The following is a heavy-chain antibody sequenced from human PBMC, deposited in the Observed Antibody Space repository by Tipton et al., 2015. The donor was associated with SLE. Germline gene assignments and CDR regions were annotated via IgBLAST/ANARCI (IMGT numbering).Heavy chain of an antibody. CDR1: GFTFSSYG. J-gene: IGHJ3*01. CDR2: IWYDGSNK. Sequence: RSLRLSCAASGFTFSSYGMHWVRQAPGKGLEWVAVIWYDGSNKYYADSVKGRFTISRDNSKNSVYLDLNSLRAEDTAFFYCALQKEAFDVWGQGTMVTVSS. V-gene: IGHV3-33*03. CDR3: ALQKEAFDV.